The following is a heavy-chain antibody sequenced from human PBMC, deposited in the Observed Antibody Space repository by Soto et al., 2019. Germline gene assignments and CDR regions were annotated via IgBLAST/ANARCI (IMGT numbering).Heavy chain of an antibody. CDR2: ISAGGGNT. J-gene: IGHJ5*02. CDR1: GFSFSTYA. CDR3: AKHAEYQLVSWFDP. Sequence: EVQLLESGGGLVQPGGSLRLSCAVSGFSFSTYAMSWVRQAPGKGLEWVSGISAGGGNTYYADSVRGRFTISRDNSKDTLYLQITSKRAEDTAFSYCAKHAEYQLVSWFDPWGQGTLVTVSS. V-gene: IGHV3-23*01. D-gene: IGHD2-2*01.